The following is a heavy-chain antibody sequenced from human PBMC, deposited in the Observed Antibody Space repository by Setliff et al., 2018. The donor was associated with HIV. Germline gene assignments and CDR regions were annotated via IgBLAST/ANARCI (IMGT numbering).Heavy chain of an antibody. J-gene: IGHJ6*02. CDR1: GYTFTSYD. D-gene: IGHD3-22*01. CDR2: ISAYNGNT. CDR3: AREIGDYYDSSGYYPPTDYYYGMDV. Sequence: VKVSCTASGYTFTSYDISWVRQAPGQGLEWMGWISAYNGNTNYAQKLQGRVTMTTDTSTSTAYMELRSLRSDDTAVYYCAREIGDYYDSSGYYPPTDYYYGMDVWGQGTTVTVSS. V-gene: IGHV1-18*01.